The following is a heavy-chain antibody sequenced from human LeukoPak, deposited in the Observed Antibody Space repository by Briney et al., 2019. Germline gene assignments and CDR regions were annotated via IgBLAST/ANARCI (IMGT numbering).Heavy chain of an antibody. D-gene: IGHD1-26*01. CDR2: ISSSSSYI. CDR3: ARDLDSGSSGASDI. Sequence: GGSLRLSCAASGFTFSSYSMNWVRQAPGKGLEWVSSISSSSSYIYYADSVKGRFTISRDNAKNSLYLQMNSLRAEDTALYYCARDLDSGSSGASDIWGQGTMVTVSS. V-gene: IGHV3-21*04. J-gene: IGHJ3*02. CDR1: GFTFSSYS.